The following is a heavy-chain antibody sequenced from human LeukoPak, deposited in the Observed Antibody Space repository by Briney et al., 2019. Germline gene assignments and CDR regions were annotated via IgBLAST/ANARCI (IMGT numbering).Heavy chain of an antibody. Sequence: GGSLRLSCAASGFTFSSYSMNWVRQAPGKGLEWVSYISSSSSTVYYADSVKGRFTISRDNAKNSLYLQMNSLRAEDTAVYYCARGDYDYVWGSYRYYYFDYWGQGTLVTVSS. D-gene: IGHD3-16*02. CDR2: ISSSSSTV. J-gene: IGHJ4*02. V-gene: IGHV3-48*01. CDR3: ARGDYDYVWGSYRYYYFDY. CDR1: GFTFSSYS.